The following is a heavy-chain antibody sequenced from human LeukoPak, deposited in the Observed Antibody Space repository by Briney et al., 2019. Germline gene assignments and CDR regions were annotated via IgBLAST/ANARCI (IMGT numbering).Heavy chain of an antibody. D-gene: IGHD3-22*01. V-gene: IGHV3-23*01. CDR1: GFTFSSYG. Sequence: GGSLRLSCATSGFTFSSYGMNWVRQAPGKGLEWVSAISGSGGSTYYADSVKGRFTISRDNSKNTLYLQMNSLRAEDTAVYYCARDRTPPYYYDSSGYYSIWGQGTLVTVSS. J-gene: IGHJ4*02. CDR2: ISGSGGST. CDR3: ARDRTPPYYYDSSGYYSI.